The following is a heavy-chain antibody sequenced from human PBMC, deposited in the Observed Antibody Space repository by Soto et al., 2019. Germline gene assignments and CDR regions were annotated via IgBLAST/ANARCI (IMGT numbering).Heavy chain of an antibody. Sequence: GGSLRLSCTASGFSFDKAWMSWVRQAPGKGLEWVGRIKNKTDGETTNYATPVKGRFTVSRDDSKKTVYLHMNNLRTEDTALYYCTTDPWGTYYYDSSVSPIFGYFDLWGRGTLVTVSS. CDR2: IKNKTDGETT. CDR3: TTDPWGTYYYDSSVSPIFGYFDL. J-gene: IGHJ2*01. V-gene: IGHV3-15*01. D-gene: IGHD3-22*01. CDR1: GFSFDKAW.